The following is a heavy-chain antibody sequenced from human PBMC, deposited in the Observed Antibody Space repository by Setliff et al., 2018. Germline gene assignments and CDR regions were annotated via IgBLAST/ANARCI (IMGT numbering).Heavy chain of an antibody. CDR3: ARGSEDIVVVPAAHDSEYYYYYMDV. Sequence: GASVKVSCKASGYTFTSYGISWVRQAPGQGLEWMGWMNPNSGNTGYAQKFQGRVTMTRNTSISTAYMELSSLRSEDTAVYYCARGSEDIVVVPAAHDSEYYYYYMDVWGKGTTVTVSS. J-gene: IGHJ6*03. CDR1: GYTFTSYG. CDR2: MNPNSGNT. D-gene: IGHD2-2*01. V-gene: IGHV1-8*02.